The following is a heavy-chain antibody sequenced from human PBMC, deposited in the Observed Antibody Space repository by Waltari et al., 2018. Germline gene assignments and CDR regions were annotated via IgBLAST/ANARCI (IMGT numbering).Heavy chain of an antibody. CDR3: ARENGVFYGSGSYYPDY. CDR1: GFTFSSYW. Sequence: EVQLVESGGGLVQPGGSLRLSCAASGFTFSSYWMHWVRQAPGRGLVWVSSIHSGVSSTSYADSVMGRFTISRDNAKNTLYLQMNSLRAEDTAVYYCARENGVFYGSGSYYPDYWGQGTLVTVSS. CDR2: IHSGVSST. D-gene: IGHD3-10*01. V-gene: IGHV3-74*01. J-gene: IGHJ4*02.